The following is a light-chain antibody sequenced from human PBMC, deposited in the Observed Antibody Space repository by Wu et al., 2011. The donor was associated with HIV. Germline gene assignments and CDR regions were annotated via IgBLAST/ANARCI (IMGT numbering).Light chain of an antibody. Sequence: EIVLTQSPATLSVSPGERATLSCRASQSISSYLAWYQHKPGQAPRLLIYGASSRATGIPDRFSGSGSGTDFTLTISRLEPEDFAVYYCQQYGSXPPYSFGQGTKLEIK. J-gene: IGKJ2*03. CDR1: QSISSY. CDR3: QQYGSXPPYS. V-gene: IGKV3-20*01. CDR2: GAS.